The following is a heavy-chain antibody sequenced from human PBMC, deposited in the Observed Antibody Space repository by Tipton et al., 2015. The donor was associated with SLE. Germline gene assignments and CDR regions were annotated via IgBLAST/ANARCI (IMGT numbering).Heavy chain of an antibody. D-gene: IGHD2-2*01. CDR2: ISYTGYST. V-gene: IGHV3-23*01. CDR3: ARRVGGYYGMDV. J-gene: IGHJ6*02. CDR1: GFTFNNYA. Sequence: SLRLSCAASGFTFNNYAMSWVRQAPGKGLEWVSTISYTGYSTYYADSVKGRFTISRDNSKNTLYLQMNSLRAEDTAVYYCARRVGGYYGMDVWGQGTTVTVSS.